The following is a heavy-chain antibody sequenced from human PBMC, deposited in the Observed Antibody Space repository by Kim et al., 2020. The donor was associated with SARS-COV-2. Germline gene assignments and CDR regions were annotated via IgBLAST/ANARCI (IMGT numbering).Heavy chain of an antibody. V-gene: IGHV3-53*01. CDR3: ATAHAGPGVPRADY. J-gene: IGHJ4*02. CDR2: ICSGGGTK. CDR1: GFTVSNNY. Sequence: GGSLRLSCAASGFTVSNNYMSWVRQAPGKGLEWVSVICSGGGTKYYADSVSGRFTFSNDTYKTLLYLKINSLTDENTAVYYCATAHAGPGVPRADYSGQG. D-gene: IGHD7-27*01.